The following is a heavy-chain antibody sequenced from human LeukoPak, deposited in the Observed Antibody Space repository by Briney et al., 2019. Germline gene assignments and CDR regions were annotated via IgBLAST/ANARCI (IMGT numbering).Heavy chain of an antibody. Sequence: SETLSLTCAVSGYSISSGYQWAWIRQPPGKGLEWIGYIYYSGSTNYNPSLKSRATISVDTSKNQFSLKLSSVTAADTAVYYCARQKRRTYYYDSSGSGRPHAFDIWGQGTMVTVSS. V-gene: IGHV4-61*01. CDR3: ARQKRRTYYYDSSGSGRPHAFDI. CDR1: GYSISSGYQ. CDR2: IYYSGST. J-gene: IGHJ3*02. D-gene: IGHD3-22*01.